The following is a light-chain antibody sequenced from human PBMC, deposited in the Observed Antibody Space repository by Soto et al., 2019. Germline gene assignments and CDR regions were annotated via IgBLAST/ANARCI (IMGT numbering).Light chain of an antibody. V-gene: IGLV2-14*01. CDR2: EVS. Sequence: QSVLTQPASVSGSPGQSITISCTGTSSDVCGYSYVSWYQQHPGKTPKLMIYEVSNRPSGVSHRFSGSKSGNTASLTISGLQTEDEADYYCSSFSSITREVFGGGTKLTVL. CDR1: SSDVCGYSY. J-gene: IGLJ2*01. CDR3: SSFSSITREV.